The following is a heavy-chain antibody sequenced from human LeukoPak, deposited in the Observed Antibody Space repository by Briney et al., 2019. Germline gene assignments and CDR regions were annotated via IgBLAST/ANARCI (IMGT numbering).Heavy chain of an antibody. J-gene: IGHJ4*02. V-gene: IGHV3-74*01. CDR1: GFTFSSYW. D-gene: IGHD3-22*01. CDR3: ARDPYYYDSSGYGDY. CDR2: INSDGSST. Sequence: GGSLRLSCAASGFTFSSYWMHWVRQAPGKGLVWVSRINSDGSSTSYADSVKGRFTISRDNAKNTLYLQMNSLRAEDTAVYYCARDPYYYDSSGYGDYWGQGTLVTVSS.